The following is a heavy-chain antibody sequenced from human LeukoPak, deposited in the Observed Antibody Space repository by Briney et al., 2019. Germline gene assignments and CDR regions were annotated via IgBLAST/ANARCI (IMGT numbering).Heavy chain of an antibody. CDR3: ARLSAYYYGSYFYYYMDV. CDR1: GSSFSSYW. CDR2: IRQDESER. V-gene: IGHV3-7*01. D-gene: IGHD3-10*01. Sequence: GGSLRLSCAGSGSSFSSYWMTWVRHLPGKGPEWVANIRQDESERYFADSVKGRFTISRDNAKKSVYLHMSSLRAVDTALYYCARLSAYYYGSYFYYYMDVWGKGTTVTVSS. J-gene: IGHJ6*03.